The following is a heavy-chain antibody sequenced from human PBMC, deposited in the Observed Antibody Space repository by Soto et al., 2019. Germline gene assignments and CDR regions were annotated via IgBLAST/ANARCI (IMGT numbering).Heavy chain of an antibody. CDR3: ARDQVGSYYFFFVANYYYYGMDV. CDR1: GFTFSSYA. V-gene: IGHV3-30-3*01. CDR2: ISYDGSNK. D-gene: IGHD1-26*01. Sequence: GGSLRLSCAASGFTFSSYAMHWVRQAPGKGLEWVAVISYDGSNKYYADSVKGRFTISRDNSKNKLYLQMNSLRAEDTSVYYCARDQVGSYYFFFVANYYYYGMDVWGQGTTVTVSS. J-gene: IGHJ6*02.